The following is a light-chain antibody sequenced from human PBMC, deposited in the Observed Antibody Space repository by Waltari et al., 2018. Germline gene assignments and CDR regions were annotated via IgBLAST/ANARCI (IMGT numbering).Light chain of an antibody. J-gene: IGLJ2*01. CDR1: SGHGSYA. V-gene: IGLV4-69*01. CDR3: QTWDTDIVV. CDR2: GNSDGSP. Sequence: QLVVTQSPSASASLGASVKLTCPLSSGHGSYAMAWHQQQPEKGPRFLLRGNSDGSPNKGDGIPGRFSGSSSGAERYLIISGLQSEDEADYYCQTWDTDIVVFGGGTKLTV.